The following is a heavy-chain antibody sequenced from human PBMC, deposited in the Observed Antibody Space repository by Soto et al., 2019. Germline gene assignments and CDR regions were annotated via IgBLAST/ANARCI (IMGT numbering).Heavy chain of an antibody. CDR3: ARDGDVWGGYYDH. CDR2: INGYNGNR. D-gene: IGHD3-3*01. V-gene: IGHV1-18*01. Sequence: QVQLVQSGAELKKPGASVKVSCRASGFTFTSFGFGWVRQAPGQGLEWMGWINGYNGNRNYAQKFRGRLTMTTDTSTDTAYMELKYLRSDDTAVYYCARDGDVWGGYYDHWGQGTLVTVSS. J-gene: IGHJ4*02. CDR1: GFTFTSFG.